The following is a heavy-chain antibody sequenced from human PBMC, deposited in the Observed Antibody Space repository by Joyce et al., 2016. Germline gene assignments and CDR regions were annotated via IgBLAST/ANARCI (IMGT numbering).Heavy chain of an antibody. D-gene: IGHD3-16*01. V-gene: IGHV3-21*01. Sequence: QLVESGGGVVKPGGSLRLSCDASGSTFSTSSMSWFRQAPGKGLEWVAAISDTSYYKFHAETVRGRFTVSRDNAKKTLYLQMNSLRAEDSAVFYCARGGISYYYAMDVWGQGTTVTVSS. CDR3: ARGGISYYYAMDV. J-gene: IGHJ6*02. CDR2: ISDTSYYK. CDR1: GSTFSTSS.